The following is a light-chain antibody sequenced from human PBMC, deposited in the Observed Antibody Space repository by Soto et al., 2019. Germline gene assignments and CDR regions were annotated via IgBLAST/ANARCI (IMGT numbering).Light chain of an antibody. CDR3: QQYGSVFT. CDR2: GAS. V-gene: IGKV3-20*01. Sequence: EIVVTQSPGTLSLSPGERATLSCRASQSVSSSYLVWYQQKPGQPPRLLIDGASSRATGIPDRFSGSGSGPVFTLTISRLEPEDFAVYYCQQYGSVFTFGPGTKVDIK. CDR1: QSVSSSY. J-gene: IGKJ3*01.